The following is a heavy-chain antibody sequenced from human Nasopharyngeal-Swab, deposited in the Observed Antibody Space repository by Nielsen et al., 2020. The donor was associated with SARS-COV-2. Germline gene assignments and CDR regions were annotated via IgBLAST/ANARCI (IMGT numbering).Heavy chain of an antibody. CDR1: GFTFSSYA. V-gene: IGHV3-23*01. Sequence: GESLKISCAASGFTFSSYAMSWVRQAPGKGLEWVSTISGGGSITYHADSVKGRFTISRDNSKNTVYLQVNSLRAEDTAIYYCAKDRDSGDDSDDYYHYYGMDVWGQGTTVTVFS. D-gene: IGHD5-12*01. CDR3: AKDRDSGDDSDDYYHYYGMDV. J-gene: IGHJ6*02. CDR2: ISGGGSIT.